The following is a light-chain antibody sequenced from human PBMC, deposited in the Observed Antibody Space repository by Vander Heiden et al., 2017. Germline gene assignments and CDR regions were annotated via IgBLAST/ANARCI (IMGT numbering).Light chain of an antibody. CDR3: QQYDNLPYS. V-gene: IGKV1-33*01. CDR1: QDIRNY. J-gene: IGKJ2*03. Sequence: DIQMTQSTSSLSASVGDRVTITCQASQDIRNYLNWYQQKAGKAPKLLIYDASNLKIGVPSRFSGSGSGTEFSFTISSLQPEDIATYYCQQYDNLPYSFGQGTKVEIK. CDR2: DAS.